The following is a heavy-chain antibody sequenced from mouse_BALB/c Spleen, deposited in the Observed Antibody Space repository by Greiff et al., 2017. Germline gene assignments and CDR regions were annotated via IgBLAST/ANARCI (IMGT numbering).Heavy chain of an antibody. CDR2: IDPETGGT. Sequence: QVQLKESGAELVRPGASVTLSCKASGYTFTDYEMHWVKQTPVHGLEWIGAIDPETGGTAYNQKFKGKATLTADKSSSTAYMELRSLTSEDSAVYYCTRYDWAWFAYWGQGTLVTVSA. CDR1: GYTFTDYE. D-gene: IGHD2-12*01. V-gene: IGHV1-15*01. J-gene: IGHJ3*01. CDR3: TRYDWAWFAY.